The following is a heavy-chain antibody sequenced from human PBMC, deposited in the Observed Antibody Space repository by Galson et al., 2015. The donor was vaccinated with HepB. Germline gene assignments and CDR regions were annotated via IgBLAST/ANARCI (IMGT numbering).Heavy chain of an antibody. CDR1: GFTFSSYS. D-gene: IGHD6-19*01. J-gene: IGHJ4*02. V-gene: IGHV3-48*01. CDR3: ARRSAGTAPGGLFLVAIDY. Sequence: SLRLSCAASGFTFSSYSMNWVRQAPGKGLEWVSYISSSSSTIYYADSVKGRFTISRDNAKNSLYLQMNSLRAEDTAVYYCARRSAGTAPGGLFLVAIDYWGQGTLVAVSS. CDR2: ISSSSSTI.